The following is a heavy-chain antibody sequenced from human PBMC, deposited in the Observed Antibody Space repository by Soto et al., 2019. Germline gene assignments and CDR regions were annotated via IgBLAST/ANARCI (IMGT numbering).Heavy chain of an antibody. Sequence: QVQLQESGPGLVQPSETLSLTCTVSGGSISSYYWSWIRQPPGKGLEWIGYIYYSGSTNYNPSLKSRVTISVDTSKNQFSLKLSSVTAADSAVYYCARGIVRGVTPDYWGQGTLVTVSS. J-gene: IGHJ4*02. CDR1: GGSISSYY. V-gene: IGHV4-59*01. D-gene: IGHD3-10*01. CDR2: IYYSGST. CDR3: ARGIVRGVTPDY.